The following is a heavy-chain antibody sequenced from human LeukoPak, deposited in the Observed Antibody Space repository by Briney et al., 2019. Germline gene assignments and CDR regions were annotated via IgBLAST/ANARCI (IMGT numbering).Heavy chain of an antibody. D-gene: IGHD3-22*01. V-gene: IGHV3-33*08. CDR2: IWYDGSNK. CDR3: ARAGVESSGYYAFDV. J-gene: IGHJ3*01. Sequence: GGSLRLSCAASGFTFSSYGMHWVRQAPGKGLEWVAVIWYDGSNKYYADSVKGRFTISRDNSENTLYLQMNSLRAEDTAVYYCARAGVESSGYYAFDVWGQGTILTVSS. CDR1: GFTFSSYG.